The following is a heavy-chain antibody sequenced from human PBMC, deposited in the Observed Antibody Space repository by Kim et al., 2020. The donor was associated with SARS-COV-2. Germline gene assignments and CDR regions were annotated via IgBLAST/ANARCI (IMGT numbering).Heavy chain of an antibody. J-gene: IGHJ4*02. CDR3: ARVRDIVVVPAAIGY. Sequence: PTPKSRVPISVDTSKNQFSLKLSSVTAADTAVYYCARVRDIVVVPAAIGYWGQGTLVTVSS. V-gene: IGHV4-34*01. D-gene: IGHD2-2*01.